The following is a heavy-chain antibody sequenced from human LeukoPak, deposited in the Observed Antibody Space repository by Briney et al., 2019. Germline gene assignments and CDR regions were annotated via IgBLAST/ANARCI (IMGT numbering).Heavy chain of an antibody. J-gene: IGHJ4*02. CDR1: GGSISYFY. Sequence: SETLSLTCTVSGGSISYFYWSWIRQPAAKGLEWIGRIYSSGSTDYNPSLKSRVTMSVDTSKNQFSLKLSSVTAADTAVYYCARIQGGSSDYWGQGTLVTVSS. V-gene: IGHV4-4*07. D-gene: IGHD6-6*01. CDR3: ARIQGGSSDY. CDR2: IYSSGST.